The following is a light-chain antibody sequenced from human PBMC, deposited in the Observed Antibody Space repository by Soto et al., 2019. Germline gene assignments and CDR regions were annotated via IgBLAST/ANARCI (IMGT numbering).Light chain of an antibody. J-gene: IGKJ1*01. CDR2: AAS. CDR3: QHYYSYPWT. CDR1: QGISSY. Sequence: AIRMTQSPSSFSASTGDRVTITCRASQGISSYLAWYQKKPGKAPKLLIYAASTLQSGVPSRFSGSGSGTDFTLTISCLQSEDFATYYCQHYYSYPWTFGQGTQVEIK. V-gene: IGKV1-8*01.